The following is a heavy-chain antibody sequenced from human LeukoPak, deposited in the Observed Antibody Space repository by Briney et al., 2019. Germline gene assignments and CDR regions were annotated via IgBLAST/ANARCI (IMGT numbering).Heavy chain of an antibody. CDR2: ISSSGSTI. V-gene: IGHV3-11*01. CDR1: GFTFSDYY. J-gene: IGHJ6*02. D-gene: IGHD3-22*01. CDR3: ARDQNDYYDSSGYYTLYYYYGMDV. Sequence: TGGSLRLSCAASGFTFSDYYMSWIRQAPGKGLEWVSYISSSGSTIYYADSVKGRFTISRDNAKNSLYLQMNSLRAEDTAVYYCARDQNDYYDSSGYYTLYYYYGMDVWGQGTTVTVSS.